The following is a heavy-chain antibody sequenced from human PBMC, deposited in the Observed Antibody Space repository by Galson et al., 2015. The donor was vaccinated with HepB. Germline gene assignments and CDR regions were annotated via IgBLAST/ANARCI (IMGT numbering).Heavy chain of an antibody. V-gene: IGHV1-69*06. J-gene: IGHJ4*02. CDR2: IIPIFGTA. CDR3: ASDHYDSSGYYVY. CDR1: GGTFSSYA. D-gene: IGHD3-22*01. Sequence: SVKVSCKASGGTFSSYAISWVRQAPGQGLEWMGGIIPIFGTANYAQKFQGRVTITADKSTSTAYMELSSLRSEDTAVYYCASDHYDSSGYYVYWGQGTLVTVSS.